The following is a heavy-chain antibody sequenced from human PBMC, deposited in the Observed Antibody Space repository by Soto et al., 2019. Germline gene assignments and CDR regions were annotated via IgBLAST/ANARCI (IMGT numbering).Heavy chain of an antibody. V-gene: IGHV4-39*01. Sequence: QLLLQESGPGLVKPSETLSLTCTVSGGSILDSTYYWAWIRQSPGKGLEWIGTIFYSGGTFYTPSLKSRVTMSVDTYNNQFSLKLSSVTAADTAVYYCARQASGYYYGWFDPWGQGTLVTVSS. CDR1: GGSILDSTYY. D-gene: IGHD3-22*01. CDR2: IFYSGGT. J-gene: IGHJ5*02. CDR3: ARQASGYYYGWFDP.